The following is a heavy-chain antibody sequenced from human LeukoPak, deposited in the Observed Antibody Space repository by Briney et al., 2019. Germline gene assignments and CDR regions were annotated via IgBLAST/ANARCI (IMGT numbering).Heavy chain of an antibody. CDR2: IYYSGST. CDR1: GGSISSDGYS. CDR3: ARGSGGIYYGGIDY. J-gene: IGHJ4*02. Sequence: SQTLSLTCAVSGGSISSDGYSWSWIRQPPGKGLEWIGYIYYSGSTYYNPSLKSRATISVDRSKNQFSLNLSSSAAGDTGVYYCARGSGGIYYGGIDYWGQGTLVIVSS. D-gene: IGHD1-26*01. V-gene: IGHV4-30-2*01.